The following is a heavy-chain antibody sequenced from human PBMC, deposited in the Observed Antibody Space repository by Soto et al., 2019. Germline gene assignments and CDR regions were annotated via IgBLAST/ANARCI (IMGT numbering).Heavy chain of an antibody. V-gene: IGHV1-69*01. CDR1: GGTFSSYA. CDR2: IIPIFGTA. CDR3: ARDLAVEILGVSYGMDV. Sequence: QAQLVQSGAEVKKPGSSVKVSCKASGGTFSSYAISWVRQAPGQGLEWMGGIIPIFGTANYAQKFQGRVTITADESTSTAYMELSSLRSEDTAVYYCARDLAVEILGVSYGMDVWGQGTTVTVSS. J-gene: IGHJ6*02. D-gene: IGHD3-16*01.